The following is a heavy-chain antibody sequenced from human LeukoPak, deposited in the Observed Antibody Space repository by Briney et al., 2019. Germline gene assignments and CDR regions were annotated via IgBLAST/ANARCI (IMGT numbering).Heavy chain of an antibody. D-gene: IGHD3-3*01. Sequence: SETLSLTCAVYGGSFSGYYWSWIRQPPGKGLEWIGELNHSGSTNYNPSLKSRVTISVDTSKNQFSLKLSSVTAADTAVYYCARWRRITIFGVAYKGEFDYWGQGTLVTVSS. J-gene: IGHJ4*02. V-gene: IGHV4-34*01. CDR1: GGSFSGYY. CDR2: LNHSGST. CDR3: ARWRRITIFGVAYKGEFDY.